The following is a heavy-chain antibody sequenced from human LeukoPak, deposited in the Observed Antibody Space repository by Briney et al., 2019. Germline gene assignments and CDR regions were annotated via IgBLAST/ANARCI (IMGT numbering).Heavy chain of an antibody. Sequence: GASVTVSFKASGYTFTGYYMHWVRQAPGQGLEWMGWINPNSGGTNYAQKFQGRVTMTRDTSISTAYMELSRLRSDDTAVYYCARVSLGPNVLRFLEWLSSFDYWGQGTLVTVSS. J-gene: IGHJ4*02. CDR2: INPNSGGT. D-gene: IGHD3-3*01. CDR3: ARVSLGPNVLRFLEWLSSFDY. V-gene: IGHV1-2*02. CDR1: GYTFTGYY.